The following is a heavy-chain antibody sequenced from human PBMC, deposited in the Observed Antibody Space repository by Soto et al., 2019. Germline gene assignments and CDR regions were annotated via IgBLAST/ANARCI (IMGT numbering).Heavy chain of an antibody. Sequence: EVQLLESGGGLVQPGGSLRLSCAASGFTFSSFGMSWTRQAPGKGLEWVSSISDSGGNTYYADSVKGRFTISRDNSKNTLYLQVNSLRAEDTAVYYCVKPSGSGSFHMDVWGQGTTVTVSS. V-gene: IGHV3-23*01. CDR1: GFTFSSFG. CDR2: ISDSGGNT. D-gene: IGHD3-10*01. CDR3: VKPSGSGSFHMDV. J-gene: IGHJ6*02.